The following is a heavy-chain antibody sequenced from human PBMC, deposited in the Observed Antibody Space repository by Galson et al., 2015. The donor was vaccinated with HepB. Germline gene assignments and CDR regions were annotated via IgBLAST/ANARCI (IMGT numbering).Heavy chain of an antibody. J-gene: IGHJ3*02. CDR2: INPNSGGT. V-gene: IGHV1-2*06. CDR3: ARGRKVAPLRRYDYIWGSYRYDDAFDI. CDR1: GYTFTGYY. Sequence: SVKVSCKASGYTFTGYYMHWVRQAPGQGLEWMGRINPNSGGTNYAQKFQGRVTMTRNTSISTAYMELSSLRSEDTAVYYCARGRKVAPLRRYDYIWGSYRYDDAFDIWGQGTMVTVSS. D-gene: IGHD3-16*02.